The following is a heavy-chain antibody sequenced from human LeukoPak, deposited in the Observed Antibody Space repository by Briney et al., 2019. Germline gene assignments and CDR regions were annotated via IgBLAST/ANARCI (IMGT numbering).Heavy chain of an antibody. J-gene: IGHJ4*02. D-gene: IGHD1-1*01. CDR2: IGTAGDT. V-gene: IGHV3-13*01. Sequence: GGSLRLSCAASGFTFSDYDMHWVRHATGKGLEWVSSIGTAGDTYYTGSVKGRFTISRENAKNSLYLQMNSLRAGDTAVYYCARVARERVGGVYYFDYWGQGTLVTVSS. CDR1: GFTFSDYD. CDR3: ARVARERVGGVYYFDY.